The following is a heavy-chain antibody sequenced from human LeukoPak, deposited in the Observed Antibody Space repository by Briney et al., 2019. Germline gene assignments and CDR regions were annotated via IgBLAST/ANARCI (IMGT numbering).Heavy chain of an antibody. CDR3: ARDGAGIESWVELDP. J-gene: IGHJ5*02. CDR1: GFSVSNHY. Sequence: GGSLRLSCAASGFSVSNHYMAWVRQAPGRPLEWVSFIWADGTTFYTDSVRGRFTVSRDQFKNTLYLQMSSLRPDDTALYYCARDGAGIESWVELDPWGQGTQVTVSA. CDR2: IWADGTT. V-gene: IGHV3-66*02. D-gene: IGHD5-24*01.